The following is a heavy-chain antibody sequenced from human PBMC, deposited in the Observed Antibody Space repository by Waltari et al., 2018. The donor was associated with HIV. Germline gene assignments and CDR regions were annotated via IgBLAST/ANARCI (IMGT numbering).Heavy chain of an antibody. CDR3: AKGEAD. CDR1: GFTLSSYA. CDR2: ISGSGGST. V-gene: IGHV3-23*04. J-gene: IGHJ4*02. Sequence: DVQGVESGGVLVQRGASLSTSCADSGFTLSSYAMSWVRQAPGKGWEWVSAISGSGGSTYYADSVKGRFTISRDNSKHTLYLQMKSLRAEDTAVYYCAKGEADWGQGTLVTVSS.